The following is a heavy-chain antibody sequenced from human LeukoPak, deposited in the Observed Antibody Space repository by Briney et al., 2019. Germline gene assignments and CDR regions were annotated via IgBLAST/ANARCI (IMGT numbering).Heavy chain of an antibody. V-gene: IGHV4-59*08. CDR3: ARHQYGDYEYWFDP. D-gene: IGHD4-17*01. CDR2: IYYSGST. J-gene: IGHJ5*02. CDR1: GGSISSYY. Sequence: SETLSLTCTVSGGSISSYYWTWIRQPPGKGLEWIGYIYYSGSTNYNPSLKSRVTISVDTSKNQFSLKLSSVTAADTAVYYCARHQYGDYEYWFDPWGQGTLVTVSS.